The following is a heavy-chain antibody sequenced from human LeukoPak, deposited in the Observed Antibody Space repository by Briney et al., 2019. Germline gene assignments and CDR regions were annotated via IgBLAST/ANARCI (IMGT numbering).Heavy chain of an antibody. Sequence: SVKVSCKASGGTFSSYAISWVRQAPGQGLEWMGGIIPIFGTANYAQKFQGRVTITTDESTSTAYMELSSLRSEDTAVYYCARGSDSSGYSQDDAFDIWGQGTMVTVPS. V-gene: IGHV1-69*05. J-gene: IGHJ3*02. D-gene: IGHD3-22*01. CDR2: IIPIFGTA. CDR3: ARGSDSSGYSQDDAFDI. CDR1: GGTFSSYA.